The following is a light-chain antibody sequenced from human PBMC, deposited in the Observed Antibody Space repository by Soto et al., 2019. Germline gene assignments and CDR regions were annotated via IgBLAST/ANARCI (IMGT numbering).Light chain of an antibody. CDR2: EVS. V-gene: IGLV2-14*01. Sequence: QSALTQPASVSGSPGQSITITCTGTSSDIGVYNYVSWYQQHPGKAPKLVICEVSNRPSGVSSRCSGSKSGNTASLTISGLRTEDEADYYCTSFTTTNIWVFGGGTKLTVL. CDR1: SSDIGVYNY. CDR3: TSFTTTNIWV. J-gene: IGLJ3*02.